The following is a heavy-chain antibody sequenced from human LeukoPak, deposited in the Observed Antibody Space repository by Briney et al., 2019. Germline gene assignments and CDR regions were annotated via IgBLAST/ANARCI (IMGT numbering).Heavy chain of an antibody. CDR1: GFTFSSYA. CDR2: ISGGGGST. CDR3: EKRGLLSIWGPAEYYYYGMDV. V-gene: IGHV3-23*01. J-gene: IGHJ6*02. D-gene: IGHD2-21*02. Sequence: GGSLRPSGAAAGFTFSSYAMSWVRQAPGKGRGWVSAISGGGGSTYYADSVKGRFTISRDNYKNTLYLQMNTVRAEDTAVNYCEKRGLLSIWGPAEYYYYGMDVWGQGTTVTVSS.